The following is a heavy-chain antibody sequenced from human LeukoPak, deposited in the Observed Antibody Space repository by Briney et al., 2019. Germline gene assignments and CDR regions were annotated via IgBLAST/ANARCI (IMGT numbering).Heavy chain of an antibody. Sequence: ASVKVSCKASGYIFTQYGISWVRQAPGQGLEWMASISTYTGDTNNAQNFQGRVTMTTDTFTSTAYRELRGLRSDDTAVYYCARRTGYNYYYMDVWGQGTTVTVSS. CDR1: GYIFTQYG. CDR2: ISTYTGDT. CDR3: ARRTGYNYYYMDV. V-gene: IGHV1-18*01. J-gene: IGHJ6*03. D-gene: IGHD3/OR15-3a*01.